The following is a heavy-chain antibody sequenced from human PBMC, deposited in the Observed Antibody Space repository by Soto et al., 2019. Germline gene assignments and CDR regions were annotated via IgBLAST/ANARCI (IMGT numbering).Heavy chain of an antibody. CDR1: GFALSSYA. CDR2: ISAGGDMT. D-gene: IGHD3-10*01. J-gene: IGHJ6*02. CDR3: ARGDRGGSGSPASYYYSGWDV. V-gene: IGHV3-23*01. Sequence: DVHLLESGGQLVQPEGSLRLSCSASGFALSSYAMSWVRQAPGKGLQWVSSISAGGDMTYNSDSVKGRFTISRDNSNNALFLQMHNLRIEDTALYYCARGDRGGSGSPASYYYSGWDVWGQGATVTVS.